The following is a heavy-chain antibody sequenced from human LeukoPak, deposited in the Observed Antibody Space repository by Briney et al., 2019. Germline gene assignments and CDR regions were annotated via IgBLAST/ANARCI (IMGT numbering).Heavy chain of an antibody. J-gene: IGHJ4*02. CDR3: AARQGMATIATDY. V-gene: IGHV1-2*02. Sequence: ASVKVSCKASGYTFTGYYMHWVRQAPGQGLEWMGWINPNSGGTNYAQKFQGRVTMTRDTSISTAHMELSRLRSDDTAVYYCAARQGMATIATDYWGQGTLVTVSS. CDR1: GYTFTGYY. CDR2: INPNSGGT. D-gene: IGHD5-24*01.